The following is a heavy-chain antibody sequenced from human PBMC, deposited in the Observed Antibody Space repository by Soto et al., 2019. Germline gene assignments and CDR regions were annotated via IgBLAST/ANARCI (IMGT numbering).Heavy chain of an antibody. D-gene: IGHD3-10*01. Sequence: GGSLRLSCTASGFTFGDYAMSWFRQAPGKGLEWVGFIRSKPYDGTTEYAASAKGRFTISRDDSKSIAYLQMNSLKTEDTAVYYCAKDLFSMVGAASYYSYGMDVWGQGNTVTVSS. J-gene: IGHJ6*02. V-gene: IGHV3-49*03. CDR2: IRSKPYDGTT. CDR1: GFTFGDYA. CDR3: AKDLFSMVGAASYYSYGMDV.